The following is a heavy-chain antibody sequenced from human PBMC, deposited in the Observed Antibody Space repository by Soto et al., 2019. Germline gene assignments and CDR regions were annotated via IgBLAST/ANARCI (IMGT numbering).Heavy chain of an antibody. Sequence: QVQLIQSEAEVKKPGSSVRVSCTASGGIFGSHGFSWVRQAPVQRLEWVGGFIPIFRTLTYTEKFQARVRIAADESTNTVYLELSSLTSEDTAVYYCVRDRRIYYSDPHDEFVASDYEVWGQETMVSVSS. V-gene: IGHV1-69*01. CDR3: VRDRRIYYSDPHDEFVASDYEV. CDR2: FIPIFRTL. CDR1: GGIFGSHG. J-gene: IGHJ3*01. D-gene: IGHD3-22*01.